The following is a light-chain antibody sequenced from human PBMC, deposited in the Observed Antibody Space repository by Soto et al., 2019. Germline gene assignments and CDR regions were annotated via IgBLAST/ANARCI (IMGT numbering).Light chain of an antibody. V-gene: IGLV2-14*01. CDR1: SSDVGGSKY. Sequence: QSVLTQPASVSGSPGQSITISCTGTSSDVGGSKYVSWYQQPPGKAPRIIIYDVSDRPSGVSYRFSGSKSGNTASLTISGLQADDEADYYCASYTTFNTMVFGGGTQLTVL. J-gene: IGLJ3*02. CDR3: ASYTTFNTMV. CDR2: DVS.